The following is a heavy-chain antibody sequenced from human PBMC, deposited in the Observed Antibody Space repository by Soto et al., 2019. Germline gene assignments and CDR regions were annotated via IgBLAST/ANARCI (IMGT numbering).Heavy chain of an antibody. V-gene: IGHV4-59*01. J-gene: IGHJ6*03. CDR2: IYNSGST. Sequence: QVHLQESGPGLVKPSETLSLTCTFSGGSINIYYWSWIRQPPGKGLEWIGCIYNSGSTNYNPSLKSRVTRSVDTSKNQFSLKLSSVTAADTAVYYCARGLDSGDPMGYYYSYMDVWGKGTTVTVSS. CDR3: ARGLDSGDPMGYYYSYMDV. CDR1: GGSINIYY. D-gene: IGHD4-17*01.